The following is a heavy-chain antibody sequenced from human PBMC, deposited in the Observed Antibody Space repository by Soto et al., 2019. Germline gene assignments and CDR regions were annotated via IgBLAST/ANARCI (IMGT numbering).Heavy chain of an antibody. Sequence: QVQLIQSEAEVKKPGSSVRVSCTASGGIFGSHGFSWVRQAPGQRLEWVGGFIPIFRTLTYTEKFQARVRFAADESTNTVYLELSSLTSEDTAVYYCVRDRRIYYSDPHDEFVASDYEVWGQGTMVSVSS. D-gene: IGHD3-22*01. V-gene: IGHV1-69*01. CDR2: FIPIFRTL. CDR3: VRDRRIYYSDPHDEFVASDYEV. J-gene: IGHJ3*01. CDR1: GGIFGSHG.